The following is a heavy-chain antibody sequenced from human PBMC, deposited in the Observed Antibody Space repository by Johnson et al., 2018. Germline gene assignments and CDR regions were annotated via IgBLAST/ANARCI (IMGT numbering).Heavy chain of an antibody. V-gene: IGHV4-39*01. CDR2: IYYTGRT. Sequence: QVQLQESGPGLVKPSEILSLTCTVSGGSISSSSDYWGWIRQPPGKGLEWIGTIYYTGRTYYNPSPKSRVTMSVDTSKNQFSLGLSSVTAADTAISYWANGGARTRAYSSGWSREYRAEYFQHWGQGTLVTVSS. D-gene: IGHD6-19*01. CDR1: GGSISSSSDY. J-gene: IGHJ1*01. CDR3: ANGGARTRAYSSGWSREYRAEYFQH.